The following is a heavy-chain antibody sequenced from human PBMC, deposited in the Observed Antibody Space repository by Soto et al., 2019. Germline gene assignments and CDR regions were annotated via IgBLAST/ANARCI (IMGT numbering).Heavy chain of an antibody. V-gene: IGHV3-72*01. Sequence: EVQLVESGGGVVQPGGSLRLSCVVSGFTFSDHYMDWVRQAPGKGLEWVGRIRNKANSYTTVYAASVKGRFTISRDDSKNSMYLQMNSLKIEDTAVYYCVRGPTSRYLVTTWDFWCQGTLVTVSS. J-gene: IGHJ4*02. CDR1: GFTFSDHY. CDR3: VRGPTSRYLVTTWDF. D-gene: IGHD4-17*01. CDR2: IRNKANSYTT.